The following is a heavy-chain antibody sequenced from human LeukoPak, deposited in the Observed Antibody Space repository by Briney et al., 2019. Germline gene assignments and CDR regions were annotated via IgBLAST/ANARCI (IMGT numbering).Heavy chain of an antibody. J-gene: IGHJ3*02. Sequence: PSETLSLTCAVYGGSFSGYYWSWIRQPPGKGLEWIGSIYYSGSTNYNPSLKSRVTISVDTSKNQFSLQLTSVTAADTAVYYCARERFCSGGDCYFTDAFDTWGQGIMVTVSS. CDR2: IYYSGST. CDR3: ARERFCSGGDCYFTDAFDT. V-gene: IGHV4-59*01. D-gene: IGHD2-15*01. CDR1: GGSFSGYY.